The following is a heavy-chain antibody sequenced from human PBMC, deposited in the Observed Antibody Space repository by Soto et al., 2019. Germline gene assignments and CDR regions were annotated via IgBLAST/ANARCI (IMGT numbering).Heavy chain of an antibody. Sequence: EVQLVESGGGLVQPGGSLRLSCAASGLTFSSYWMHWVRQAPGKGLVWVSRINSDGSSTSYADSVKGRFTISRDNARNTLYLHMNSLRAEDTAVYYCALAHTVTTDYWGQGTLVAVSS. CDR2: INSDGSST. D-gene: IGHD4-17*01. V-gene: IGHV3-74*01. CDR3: ALAHTVTTDY. J-gene: IGHJ4*02. CDR1: GLTFSSYW.